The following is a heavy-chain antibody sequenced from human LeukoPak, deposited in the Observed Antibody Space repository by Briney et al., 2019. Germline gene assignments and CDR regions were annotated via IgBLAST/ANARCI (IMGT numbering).Heavy chain of an antibody. J-gene: IGHJ4*02. CDR3: ARDPGLGFFDY. CDR1: GGTFSSYT. V-gene: IGHV1-18*01. CDR2: ISAYNGNT. D-gene: IGHD3/OR15-3a*01. Sequence: ASVKVSCKASGGTFSSYTISWVRQAPGQGLEWMGWISAYNGNTNYAQKLQGRVTMTTDTSTSTAYMELRSLRSDDTAVYYCARDPGLGFFDYWGQGTLVTVSS.